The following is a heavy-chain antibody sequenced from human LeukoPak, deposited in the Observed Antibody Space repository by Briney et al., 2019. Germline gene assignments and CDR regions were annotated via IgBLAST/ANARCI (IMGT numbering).Heavy chain of an antibody. J-gene: IGHJ6*02. CDR2: IYTSGST. D-gene: IGHD2-15*01. Sequence: SETLSLTCTVSGCSISSYYWSWIRQPAGKGLEGIGRIYTSGSTNYNPSPKSRVTMSVATSKNQFSLKLSSVTAADTAVYYCARDSLSYCSGGSCYSGRNYYYGMDVWGQGTTVTVSS. CDR3: ARDSLSYCSGGSCYSGRNYYYGMDV. CDR1: GCSISSYY. V-gene: IGHV4-4*07.